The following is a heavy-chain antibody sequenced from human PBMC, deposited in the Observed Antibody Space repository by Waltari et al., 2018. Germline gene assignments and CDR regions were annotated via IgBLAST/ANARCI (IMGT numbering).Heavy chain of an antibody. D-gene: IGHD2-21*02. Sequence: QVQLVESGGGVVQPGRSLRLSCAASGFTFSSYAMHWVRQAPGKGLEWVAVIFYGGSKKYYADSVRGRVTISRDNSKNTLYLQMNSLRAEDTAVYYCARDCGGDSDAFDIWGQGTMVTVSS. CDR2: IFYGGSKK. V-gene: IGHV3-30*01. CDR1: GFTFSSYA. J-gene: IGHJ3*02. CDR3: ARDCGGDSDAFDI.